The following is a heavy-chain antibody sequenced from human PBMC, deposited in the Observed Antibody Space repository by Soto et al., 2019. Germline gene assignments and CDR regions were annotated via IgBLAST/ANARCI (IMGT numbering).Heavy chain of an antibody. V-gene: IGHV3-13*01. CDR1: GFTVSSYD. CDR3: ARGTMVRGTLDPGISGPLDY. D-gene: IGHD3-10*01. CDR2: LGAGGDT. J-gene: IGHJ4*02. Sequence: EVQLVESGGGLVQPGGSLRLACAASGFTVSSYDMHWVRHVTGKGLEWVSTLGAGGDTYFPDSVKGRFTISRENAKNSLYLQMNNLGAGDTAVYYCARGTMVRGTLDPGISGPLDYWGQGTLGAVSS.